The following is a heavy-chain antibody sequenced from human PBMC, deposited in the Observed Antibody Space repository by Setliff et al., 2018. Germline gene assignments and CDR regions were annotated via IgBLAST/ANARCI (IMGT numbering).Heavy chain of an antibody. J-gene: IGHJ5*02. D-gene: IGHD3-22*01. Sequence: ASVKVSCKTSGYTFTSYGISWVRQAPGQGLEWMGWISAYNGNTNYAQKLQGRVTMTTDTSTSTAYMELRSLRSDATAVYYCARVRYYYVSSGWFDPWGQGTLVTVSS. V-gene: IGHV1-18*01. CDR3: ARVRYYYVSSGWFDP. CDR1: GYTFTSYG. CDR2: ISAYNGNT.